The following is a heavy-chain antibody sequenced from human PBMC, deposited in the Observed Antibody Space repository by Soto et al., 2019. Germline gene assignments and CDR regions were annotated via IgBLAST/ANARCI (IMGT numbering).Heavy chain of an antibody. V-gene: IGHV4-4*01. Sequence: SETLSLPCGPFGGSISNSNWWTLVRQPPGKGLEWIGEIYHTGSPNYNSSLMSRVTMTLGKPNKQFCLKLSPVTAAVTGVYCCAHRPIVGADCWGQGPLGTVSS. D-gene: IGHD1-26*01. CDR2: IYHTGSP. CDR1: GGSISNSNW. J-gene: IGHJ1*01. CDR3: AHRPIVGADC.